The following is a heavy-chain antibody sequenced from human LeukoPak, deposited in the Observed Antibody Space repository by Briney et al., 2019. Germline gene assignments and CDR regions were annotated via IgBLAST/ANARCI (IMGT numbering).Heavy chain of an antibody. D-gene: IGHD2-15*01. CDR1: GGSISSGGYS. V-gene: IGHV4-30-4*07. CDR3: WGYDRWGMDV. J-gene: IGHJ6*03. Sequence: SQTLSLTCAVSGGSISSGGYSWSWIRQPPGKGLEWIGYIYYSGSTYYNPSLKSRVTISVDTSKNQFSLKLSSVTAVDTAVYYCWGYDRWGMDVWGKGTTVTISS. CDR2: IYYSGST.